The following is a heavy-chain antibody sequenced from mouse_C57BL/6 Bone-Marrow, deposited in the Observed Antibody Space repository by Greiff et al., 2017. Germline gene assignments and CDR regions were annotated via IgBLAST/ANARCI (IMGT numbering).Heavy chain of an antibody. Sequence: EVKLVESGGGLVKPGGSLKLSCAASGFTFSSYAMSWVRQTPEKRLEWVATISDGGSYTYYPDNVKGRFTISRDNAKNNLYLQMSHLKSEDTAMYYCARDRDDYDGGGYYFDYWGQGTTLTVSS. J-gene: IGHJ2*01. D-gene: IGHD2-4*01. CDR2: ISDGGSYT. CDR3: ARDRDDYDGGGYYFDY. CDR1: GFTFSSYA. V-gene: IGHV5-4*01.